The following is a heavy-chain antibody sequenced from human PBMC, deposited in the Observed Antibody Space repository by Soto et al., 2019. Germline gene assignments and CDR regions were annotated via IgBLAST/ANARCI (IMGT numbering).Heavy chain of an antibody. CDR1: GYTFTSYA. CDR3: AKAHYDFWSGYMGNY. Sequence: QGQLVQSGAEVKKPGASVKVSCKASGYTFTSYAMHWVRQAPGQRLEWMGWINAGNGNTKNSQKFQGRVTITRDTSASTAYMELSSLRSEDTAVYYCAKAHYDFWSGYMGNYWGQRTLVTVSS. V-gene: IGHV1-3*01. J-gene: IGHJ4*02. D-gene: IGHD3-3*01. CDR2: INAGNGNT.